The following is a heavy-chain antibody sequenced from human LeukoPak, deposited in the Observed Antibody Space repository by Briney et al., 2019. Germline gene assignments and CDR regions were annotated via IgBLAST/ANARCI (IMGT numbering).Heavy chain of an antibody. Sequence: GGSLRLSCAASGFTFSDYYMSWIRQAPGKGPEWVSVIYSGGSTYYADSVKGRFTISRDNSKNTLYLQMNSLRAEDTAVYYCARDPGIAAAGNGAFDIWGQGTMVTVSS. J-gene: IGHJ3*02. CDR1: GFTFSDYY. CDR3: ARDPGIAAAGNGAFDI. V-gene: IGHV3-53*01. D-gene: IGHD6-13*01. CDR2: IYSGGST.